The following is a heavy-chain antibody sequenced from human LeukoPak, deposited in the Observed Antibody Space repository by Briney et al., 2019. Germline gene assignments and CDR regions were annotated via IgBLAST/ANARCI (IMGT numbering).Heavy chain of an antibody. D-gene: IGHD3/OR15-3a*01. CDR3: ARDPSGLGDAFDI. CDR1: GYTFTSYG. J-gene: IGHJ3*02. V-gene: IGHV1-18*01. CDR2: ISPYNGNT. Sequence: ASVKVSCKASGYTFTSYGIGWVRQAPGQGLEWMGWISPYNGNTKYAQKLQGRVTMTTDTSTSAAYMEVRSLRSDDTAVYYCARDPSGLGDAFDIWGQGTMVTVSS.